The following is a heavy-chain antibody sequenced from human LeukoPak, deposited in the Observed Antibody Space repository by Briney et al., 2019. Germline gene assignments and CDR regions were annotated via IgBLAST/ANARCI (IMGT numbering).Heavy chain of an antibody. CDR3: AREGVGFWSGYYTF. CDR1: GSTFTDYW. CDR2: INSDGSST. D-gene: IGHD3-3*01. V-gene: IGHV3-74*01. J-gene: IGHJ4*02. Sequence: PGGSLRLSCAASGSTFTDYWMHWVRQAPGKGLVWVSRINSDGSSTSYADSVKGRFTISRDNAKKTVYLQMNSLRAEDTAVYYCAREGVGFWSGYYTFWGQGTLVTVSS.